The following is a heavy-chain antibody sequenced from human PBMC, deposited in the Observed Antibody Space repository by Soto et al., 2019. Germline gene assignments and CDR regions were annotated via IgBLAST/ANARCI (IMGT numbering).Heavy chain of an antibody. J-gene: IGHJ5*02. Sequence: QLQLQESGPGLVKPSETLSLTCTVSGGSISSSSYYWGWIRQPPGKGLEWIGSIYYSGSTYYNPSLRSRVTISVDTSKNQFSLKLSSVTAADTAVYYCARRKGWNWNDGGWFDPWGQGTLVTVSS. V-gene: IGHV4-39*01. CDR2: IYYSGST. CDR1: GGSISSSSYY. CDR3: ARRKGWNWNDGGWFDP. D-gene: IGHD1-1*01.